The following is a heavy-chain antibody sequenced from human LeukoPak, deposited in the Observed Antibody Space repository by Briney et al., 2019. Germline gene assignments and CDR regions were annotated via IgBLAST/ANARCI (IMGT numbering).Heavy chain of an antibody. Sequence: GASVKVSCKTSGYTFTGYYMHWVRQAPGQGLEWMGWINPNSGGTNYAQKFQGRVTMTRDTSISTAYMELTRLRFDDTAVYYCARDRMEQQLLGWFDPWGQGTLVTVSS. V-gene: IGHV1-2*02. CDR3: ARDRMEQQLLGWFDP. J-gene: IGHJ5*02. CDR2: INPNSGGT. CDR1: GYTFTGYY. D-gene: IGHD6-13*01.